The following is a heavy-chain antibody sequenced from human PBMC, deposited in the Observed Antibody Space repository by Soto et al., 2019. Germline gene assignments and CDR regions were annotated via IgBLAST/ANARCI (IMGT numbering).Heavy chain of an antibody. Sequence: QVHLMQSGAEVKKPGASVKVSCKGSGYAFTTYGITWVRQAPGQGLEWMGWISAHNGNTNYAQKLQGRVTVTRDTSTSTANMELRSLRSGDTAGYDFGGGRYGDYWGQGAVVTVSA. CDR3: GGGRYGDY. CDR1: GYAFTTYG. D-gene: IGHD1-1*01. CDR2: ISAHNGNT. J-gene: IGHJ4*02. V-gene: IGHV1-18*01.